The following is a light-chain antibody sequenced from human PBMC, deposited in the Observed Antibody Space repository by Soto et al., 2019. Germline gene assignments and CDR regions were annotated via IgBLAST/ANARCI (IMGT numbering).Light chain of an antibody. CDR3: QQYNTWPPIT. V-gene: IGKV3-15*01. CDR2: GAS. CDR1: QSVTTN. Sequence: EVVMTQSPATLSVSPVERATLSCMASQSVTTNLAWYQQKSCQAPRLLIYGASTRATGIPARFSGSGSGTEFTLTISSLQSEDFAVYYCQQYNTWPPITFGQGTRLEIK. J-gene: IGKJ5*01.